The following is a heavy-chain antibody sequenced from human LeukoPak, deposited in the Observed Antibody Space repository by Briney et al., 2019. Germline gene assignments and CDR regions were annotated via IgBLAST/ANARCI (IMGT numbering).Heavy chain of an antibody. D-gene: IGHD3-10*01. CDR3: AKDEMNYYGSGSYYQFDY. CDR2: LQYDGSNK. CDR1: GFTFSSYG. Sequence: PGGSLRLSCAASGFTFSSYGMHWVRQAPGKGLEWVAFLQYDGSNKYYADSVKGRFTISRDNSKNTLYLQMNSLRAEDTAVYYCAKDEMNYYGSGSYYQFDYWGQGTLVTVSS. V-gene: IGHV3-30*02. J-gene: IGHJ4*02.